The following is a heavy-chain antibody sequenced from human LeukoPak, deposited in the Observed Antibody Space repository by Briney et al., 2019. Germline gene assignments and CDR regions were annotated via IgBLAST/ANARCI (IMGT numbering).Heavy chain of an antibody. D-gene: IGHD2/OR15-2a*01. J-gene: IGHJ6*03. CDR2: IYYSGST. Sequence: SGTLSLTCTVSGGSISSSSYYWGWVRQPPGKGLEWIGSIYYSGSTYYNPSLKSRVTISVDTSKNQFSLKLSSVTAADTAVYYCARGASLYAYYYYYYMDLWGKGTTVTISS. V-gene: IGHV4-39*01. CDR1: GGSISSSSYY. CDR3: ARGASLYAYYYYYYMDL.